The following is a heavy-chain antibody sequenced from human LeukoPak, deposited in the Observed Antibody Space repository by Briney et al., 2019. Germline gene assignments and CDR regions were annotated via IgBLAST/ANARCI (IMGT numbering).Heavy chain of an antibody. CDR2: IKQDGSEK. CDR1: GFTFSSYW. Sequence: GGSLRLSCAASGFTFSSYWMTWVRQAPGKGLEWVANIKQDGSEKYYVDSVEGRFTISRDNAKNSLYLQMNSLRAEDTAVYYCARGGYDSSGYRIEDYWGQGTLVTVSS. CDR3: ARGGYDSSGYRIEDY. J-gene: IGHJ4*02. V-gene: IGHV3-7*01. D-gene: IGHD3-22*01.